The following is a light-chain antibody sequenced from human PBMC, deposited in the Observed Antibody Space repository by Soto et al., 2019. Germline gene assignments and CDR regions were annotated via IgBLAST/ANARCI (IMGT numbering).Light chain of an antibody. Sequence: DIQMTQSPSTLSASIGDRVTITCRASQNISNWLAWYQQKPGKAPKLLIYKASSLEAGVPSRFSGSASGTEFTRTISSLQPDDFATYYCQHYDGFPWTFGKGTKVEIK. CDR3: QHYDGFPWT. J-gene: IGKJ1*01. CDR2: KAS. V-gene: IGKV1-5*03. CDR1: QNISNW.